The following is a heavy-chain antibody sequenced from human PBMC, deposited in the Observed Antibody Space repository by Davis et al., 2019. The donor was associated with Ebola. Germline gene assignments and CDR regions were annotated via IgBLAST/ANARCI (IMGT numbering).Heavy chain of an antibody. CDR1: GFTFSDYY. D-gene: IGHD2-2*01. CDR3: AKDEYQLLSGSWVV. V-gene: IGHV3-11*05. Sequence: GESLKIPCAASGFTFSDYYMSWIRQAPGKGLEWVSYISSSSSYTNYADSVKGRFTISRDNSKNTLYLQMNSLRAEDTAVYYCAKDEYQLLSGSWVVWGQGTTVTVSS. CDR2: ISSSSSYT. J-gene: IGHJ6*02.